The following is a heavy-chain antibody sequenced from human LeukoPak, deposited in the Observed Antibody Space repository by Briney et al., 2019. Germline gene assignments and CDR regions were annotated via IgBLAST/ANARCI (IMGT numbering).Heavy chain of an antibody. D-gene: IGHD1-26*01. CDR1: GFTFSSYT. CDR3: VREGSSLDY. Sequence: GGSLRLSCAASGFTFSSYTMNWVRQAPGKGLEWVSSLSGTSITIYYADSVKGRFTISRDNPKNTLYLQMNSLRAEDTAVYYCVREGSSLDYWGQGTLVTVSS. CDR2: LSGTSITI. J-gene: IGHJ4*02. V-gene: IGHV3-48*01.